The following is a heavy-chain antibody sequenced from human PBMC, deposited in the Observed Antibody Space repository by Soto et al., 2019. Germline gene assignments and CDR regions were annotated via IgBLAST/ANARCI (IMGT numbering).Heavy chain of an antibody. D-gene: IGHD1-1*01. Sequence: ESGGDLVEPGGSLRLSCVTSGFMFRSAWMSWVRQAPGKGLEWVARIKSKKDGGARDYAAPVNGRFSISRDDSKSTVYLQMNSLRAEDTALYYCVEGWNDFWGQGTLVTVSS. J-gene: IGHJ4*02. CDR2: IKSKKDGGAR. V-gene: IGHV3-15*01. CDR1: GFMFRSAW. CDR3: VEGWNDF.